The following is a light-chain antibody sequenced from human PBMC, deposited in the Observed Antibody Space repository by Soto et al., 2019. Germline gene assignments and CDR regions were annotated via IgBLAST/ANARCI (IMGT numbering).Light chain of an antibody. V-gene: IGKV1-5*03. CDR3: QQYSDYST. CDR1: QSISTG. CDR2: KAS. J-gene: IGKJ1*01. Sequence: DIQMTQSPSTLSASVGDRVTITCRASQSISTGLAWYQQKPGKVTKLLIYKASSLESGVPSRFSGSGSGTEFTLTISCLQPDDFAIYYCQQYSDYSTFGQGTKVDIK.